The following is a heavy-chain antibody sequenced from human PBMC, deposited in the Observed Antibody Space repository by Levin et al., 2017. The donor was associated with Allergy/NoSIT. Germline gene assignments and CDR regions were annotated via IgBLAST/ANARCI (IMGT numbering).Heavy chain of an antibody. CDR3: SRSLNF. CDR2: IKYDGSEK. V-gene: IGHV3-7*01. J-gene: IGHJ4*02. CDR1: GFTFSSSW. Sequence: GESLKISCAASGFTFSSSWMDWVRQAPGKGLEWVANIKYDGSEKYYVDSVKGRFTVSRDNAKNSMYLQMNSLRDEDTAVYYCSRSLNFWGQGTLVTVSA.